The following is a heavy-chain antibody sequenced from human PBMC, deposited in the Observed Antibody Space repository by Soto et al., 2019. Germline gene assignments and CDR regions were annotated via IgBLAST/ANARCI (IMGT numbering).Heavy chain of an antibody. CDR2: IYPGDSDT. CDR3: ARRRAAAVYDY. D-gene: IGHD6-13*01. J-gene: IGHJ4*02. Sequence: VESLKISCKGSGYIFTSYWIGYVLQMPGKGLEWMGIIYPGDSDTRYSPSFQGQVTISADKSISTAYLQWSSLKASDTAMYYCARRRAAAVYDYWGQGTLVTVSS. V-gene: IGHV5-51*01. CDR1: GYIFTSYW.